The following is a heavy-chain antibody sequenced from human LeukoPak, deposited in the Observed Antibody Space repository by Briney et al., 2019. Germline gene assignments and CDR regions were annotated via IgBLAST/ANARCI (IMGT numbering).Heavy chain of an antibody. Sequence: GGSLRLSCAASGFAFSTNYRSWVRQAPGKGLEWVSVIYSDGSTYYTDSVKGRFTISRGNSKNTLYLQMNSLRPEDPGVYYCARDQRSESYYHWGSFDPWGPGNLVTVSS. J-gene: IGHJ5*02. CDR2: IYSDGST. D-gene: IGHD1-26*01. V-gene: IGHV3-66*01. CDR3: ARDQRSESYYHWGSFDP. CDR1: GFAFSTNY.